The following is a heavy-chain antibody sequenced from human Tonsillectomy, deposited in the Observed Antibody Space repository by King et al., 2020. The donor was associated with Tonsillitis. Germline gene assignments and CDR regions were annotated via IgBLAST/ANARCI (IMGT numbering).Heavy chain of an antibody. Sequence: VQLQQWGAGLLKPSETLSLTCAVYGGSFTDYYWNWIRQPPGQGLEVIGEINHRGSTNYNPSLKSRVTITVDTSKNQFSLKRSSVTAADTAVYYCASRWGLGAFDIWGQGTMVTVSS. D-gene: IGHD2-21*01. CDR1: GGSFTDYY. CDR3: ASRWGLGAFDI. CDR2: INHRGST. J-gene: IGHJ3*02. V-gene: IGHV4-34*01.